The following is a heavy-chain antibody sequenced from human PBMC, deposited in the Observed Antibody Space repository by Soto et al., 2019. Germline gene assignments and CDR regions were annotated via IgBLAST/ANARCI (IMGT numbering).Heavy chain of an antibody. Sequence: GGSLRLSCAASGFTFSSYGMHWVRQAPGKGLEWVAVIWYDGSNKYYADSVKGRFTISRDNSKNTLYLQMNSLRAQDTAVYYCASGTEQQLAEATLGYFDYWGQGTLVTVSS. D-gene: IGHD6-13*01. CDR2: IWYDGSNK. CDR3: ASGTEQQLAEATLGYFDY. J-gene: IGHJ4*02. V-gene: IGHV3-33*01. CDR1: GFTFSSYG.